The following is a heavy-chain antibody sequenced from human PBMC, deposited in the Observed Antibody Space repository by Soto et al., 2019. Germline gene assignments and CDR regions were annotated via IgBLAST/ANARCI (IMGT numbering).Heavy chain of an antibody. CDR1: GLSITDSEMG. CDR3: ARRHLAVAVSPWFDP. J-gene: IGHJ5*02. CDR2: IDSSGEK. D-gene: IGHD6-19*01. V-gene: IGHV2-26*01. Sequence: QVTLKESGPVLVKPTETLTLRCTVSGLSITDSEMGVSWIRQLPGQPLEWLAHIDSSGEKSYRTFLKSRLAISKDTSKSQIVLTMTNMDPADTATYYCARRHLAVAVSPWFDPWGQRIPVTVSS.